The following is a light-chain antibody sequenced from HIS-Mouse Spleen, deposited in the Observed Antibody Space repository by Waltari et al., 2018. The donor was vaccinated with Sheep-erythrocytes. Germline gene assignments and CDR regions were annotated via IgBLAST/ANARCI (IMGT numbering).Light chain of an antibody. CDR2: GAS. CDR1: QSVGSN. Sequence: IVMTQSPATLSVSPGESATLSCRASQSVGSNLAWYQQKPGQAPRLLTYGASTRATGIPARFSGSGSGTEFTLTISSMQSEDFAVYYCQQYNNWPPWTFGQGTKVEIK. J-gene: IGKJ1*01. CDR3: QQYNNWPPWT. V-gene: IGKV3-15*01.